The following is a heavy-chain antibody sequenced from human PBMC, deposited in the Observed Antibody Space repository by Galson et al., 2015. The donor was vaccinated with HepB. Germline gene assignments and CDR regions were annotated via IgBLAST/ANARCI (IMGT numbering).Heavy chain of an antibody. CDR1: GFTFSSYS. Sequence: SLRLSCAASGFTFSSYSMNWVRQAPGKGLEWVSSISSSSSYIYYADSVKGRFTISRDNAKNSLYLQMNSLRAEDTAVYYCARDRGYSYGYDYWGQRTLVTVSS. CDR3: ARDRGYSYGYDY. CDR2: ISSSSSYI. J-gene: IGHJ4*02. V-gene: IGHV3-21*01. D-gene: IGHD5-18*01.